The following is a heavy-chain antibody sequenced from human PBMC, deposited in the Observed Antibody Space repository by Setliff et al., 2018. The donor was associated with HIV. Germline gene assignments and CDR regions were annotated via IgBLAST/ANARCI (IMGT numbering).Heavy chain of an antibody. Sequence: ASVKVSCKATEYMILAYKMNWVRQAPGQGLEWIGRISPNNGAAEYAPKFQGRVIMTLDTSISTAYLEIPRLTSDDAAVYYCARGYFGEILFDYWGQGTRVTVSS. V-gene: IGHV1-2*06. J-gene: IGHJ4*02. CDR3: ARGYFGEILFDY. CDR1: EYMILAYK. CDR2: ISPNNGAA. D-gene: IGHD3-10*01.